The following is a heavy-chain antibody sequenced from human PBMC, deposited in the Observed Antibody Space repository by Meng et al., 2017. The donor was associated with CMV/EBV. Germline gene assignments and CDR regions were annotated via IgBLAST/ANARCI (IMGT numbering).Heavy chain of an antibody. V-gene: IGHV3-74*01. CDR2: VKSDGSST. CDR1: GFTFSSYW. CDR3: ARSQYDFWSGRTYYFDY. D-gene: IGHD3-3*01. Sequence: GESLKISCAASGFTFSSYWMHWVRQAPGKGLVWVSRVKSDGSSTSYADSVKGRFTISRDNAKNTLYLQMNSLRAEDTAVYYCARSQYDFWSGRTYYFDYWGQGTLVTVSS. J-gene: IGHJ4*02.